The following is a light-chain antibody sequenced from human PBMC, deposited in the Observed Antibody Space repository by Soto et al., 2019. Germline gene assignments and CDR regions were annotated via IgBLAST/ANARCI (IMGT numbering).Light chain of an antibody. V-gene: IGLV2-14*01. CDR1: SSDVGGYNY. J-gene: IGLJ1*01. CDR2: EVS. CDR3: NSYTSSSTPYV. Sequence: QSALTQPASVSGSPGQSITISCTGTSSDVGGYNYVSWYQQHPGKAPKLMIYEVSTRPSGVSNRFSGSKSANTASLTISGLQAQDNADYYYNSYTSSSTPYVFGTGTKVTFL.